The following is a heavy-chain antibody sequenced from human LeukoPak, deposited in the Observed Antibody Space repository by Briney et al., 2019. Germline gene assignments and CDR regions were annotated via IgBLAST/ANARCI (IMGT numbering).Heavy chain of an antibody. CDR1: GGSISSGDCY. D-gene: IGHD3-22*01. CDR3: ARERGGGYYYDSSGYIDY. CDR2: IYYSGST. V-gene: IGHV4-30-4*02. Sequence: PSETLSLTCTVSGGSISSGDCYWSWIRQPPGKGLEWIGYIYYSGSTYYNPSLKSRVTISVDTSKNQFSLKLSSVTAADTAVYYCARERGGGYYYDSSGYIDYWGQGTLVTVSS. J-gene: IGHJ4*02.